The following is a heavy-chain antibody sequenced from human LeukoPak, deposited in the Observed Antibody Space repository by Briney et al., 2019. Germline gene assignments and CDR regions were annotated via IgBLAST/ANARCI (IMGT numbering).Heavy chain of an antibody. CDR3: ARGYCSGGNCLFDY. Sequence: PSETLSVTCTVSGGSNNTSDYYWGWIRQPPGKGLEWIGTIYYSGTTSYNPSLKSRVTLSVDASKTQFSLNLSSVTAADTAVYYCARGYCSGGNCLFDYWGKGTLVTVSS. D-gene: IGHD2-15*01. CDR2: IYYSGTT. J-gene: IGHJ4*02. V-gene: IGHV4-39*01. CDR1: GGSNNTSDYY.